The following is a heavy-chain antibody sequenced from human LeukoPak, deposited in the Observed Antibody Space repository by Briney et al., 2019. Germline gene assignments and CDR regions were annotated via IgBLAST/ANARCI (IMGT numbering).Heavy chain of an antibody. D-gene: IGHD5-24*01. CDR2: INHSGST. J-gene: IGHJ4*02. Sequence: SETLSLTCAVYGGSFSGYYWSWIRQPPGKGLEWIGEINHSGSTNYNPSLKSRVTISVDTSKNQFSLKLSSVTAADTAVYYCARLRWLQFHDFWGQGTLVTVSS. V-gene: IGHV4-34*01. CDR3: ARLRWLQFHDF. CDR1: GGSFSGYY.